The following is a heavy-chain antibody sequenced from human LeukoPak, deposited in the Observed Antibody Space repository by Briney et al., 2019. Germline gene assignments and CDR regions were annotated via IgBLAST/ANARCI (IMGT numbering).Heavy chain of an antibody. D-gene: IGHD3-10*01. CDR3: ARGGDGSGSPLYYYYYYGMDV. Sequence: PGGSLRLSCAASGFTFSFYSMTWVRQAPGKGLEWVSSISSSSSYIYYADSVKGRFTNSRDNAKNSLYLQMNSLRAEDTAVYYCARGGDGSGSPLYYYYYYGMDVWGQGTTVTVSS. J-gene: IGHJ6*02. V-gene: IGHV3-21*01. CDR1: GFTFSFYS. CDR2: ISSSSSYI.